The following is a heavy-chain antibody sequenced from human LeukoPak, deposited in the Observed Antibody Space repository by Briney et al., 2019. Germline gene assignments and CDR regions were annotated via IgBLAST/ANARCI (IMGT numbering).Heavy chain of an antibody. V-gene: IGHV3-23*01. CDR3: ARSRGPNTFGGVHDY. D-gene: IGHD3-16*01. CDR2: ISGSGGST. Sequence: GGSLRLSCAAPGFTFSTYAMSWVRQAPGKGLEWVSGISGSGGSTYYADSVKGRFTISRDNSKNTLYLQMNSLRAEDTAVYYCARSRGPNTFGGVHDYWGQGTLVTVSS. CDR1: GFTFSTYA. J-gene: IGHJ4*02.